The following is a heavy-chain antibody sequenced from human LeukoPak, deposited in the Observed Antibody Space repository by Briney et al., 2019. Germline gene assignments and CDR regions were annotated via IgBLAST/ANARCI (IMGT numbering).Heavy chain of an antibody. CDR2: IQSGENNK. Sequence: GGSLRLSCGASGFTVSTHGMHWVRQAPGKGLEWVAFIQSGENNKYCADSVKGRFTISRDNSKNTLYLQMNSLRTEDTAMYYCARDSFDYDSSGRPFDYWGQGTLVTVSS. J-gene: IGHJ4*02. CDR3: ARDSFDYDSSGRPFDY. D-gene: IGHD3-22*01. V-gene: IGHV3-30*02. CDR1: GFTVSTHG.